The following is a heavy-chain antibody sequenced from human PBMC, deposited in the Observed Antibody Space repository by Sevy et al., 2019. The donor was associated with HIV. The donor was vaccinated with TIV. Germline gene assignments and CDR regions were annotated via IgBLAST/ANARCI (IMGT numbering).Heavy chain of an antibody. CDR2: ISSRSSYI. CDR1: GFTFSSYS. CDR3: ARVLVGAFYYYGMDV. V-gene: IGHV3-21*01. J-gene: IGHJ6*02. D-gene: IGHD1-26*01. Sequence: GGSLRLSCAASGFTFSSYSMNWVRQAPGKGLEWVSSISSRSSYIYYADSVKGRFTISRDNAKNSLYLQMNSLRAEDTAVYYCARVLVGAFYYYGMDVWGQGTTVTVSS.